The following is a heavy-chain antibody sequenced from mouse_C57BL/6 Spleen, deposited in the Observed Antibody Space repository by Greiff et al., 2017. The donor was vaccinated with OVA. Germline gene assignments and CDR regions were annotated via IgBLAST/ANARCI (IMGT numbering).Heavy chain of an antibody. CDR2: IYPGSGST. J-gene: IGHJ2*01. CDR3: ARSGSSPGYFDY. V-gene: IGHV1-55*01. Sequence: VQLQQPGAELVKPGASVKMSCKASGYTFTSYWITWVKQRPGQGLEWIGDIYPGSGSTNYNEKFKSKATLTVDTSSSTAYMQRSSLTSEDSAVYYCARSGSSPGYFDYWGQGTTLTVSS. D-gene: IGHD1-1*01. CDR1: GYTFTSYW.